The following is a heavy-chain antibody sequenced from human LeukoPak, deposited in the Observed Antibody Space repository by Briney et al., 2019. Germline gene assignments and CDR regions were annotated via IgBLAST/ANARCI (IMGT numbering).Heavy chain of an antibody. J-gene: IGHJ4*02. CDR3: ARATDGDYVPY. V-gene: IGHV3-21*01. Sequence: GGSLRLSYAASGFTFSSYSMNWVRQAPGKGLEWVSSISSSSSYINYADSVKGRFTISRDNAKNSLYLQMNSLRAEDTAVYYCARATDGDYVPYWGQGTLVTVSS. CDR1: GFTFSSYS. CDR2: ISSSSSYI. D-gene: IGHD4-17*01.